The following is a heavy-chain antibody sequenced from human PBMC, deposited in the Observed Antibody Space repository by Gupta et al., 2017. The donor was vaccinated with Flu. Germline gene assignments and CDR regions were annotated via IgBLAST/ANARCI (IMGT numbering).Heavy chain of an antibody. D-gene: IGHD3-9*01. CDR1: GGSMIPYF. CDR2: IYYSGSGSV. V-gene: IGHV4-59*01. CDR3: ARAWTYYDSLTGYSPSGAFDI. Sequence: QVQLQESGPGLVKPSETLSLTCAVSGGSMIPYFWTWIRQPPGKGLEWIGSIYYSGSGSVTYNPSLKSRVTISVDTSTKVLSLKLTSATAADTAAYFCARAWTYYDSLTGYSPSGAFDIWGHGTVVTVSA. J-gene: IGHJ3*02.